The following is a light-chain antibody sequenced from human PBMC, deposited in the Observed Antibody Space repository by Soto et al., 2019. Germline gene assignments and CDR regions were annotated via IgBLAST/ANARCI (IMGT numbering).Light chain of an antibody. Sequence: QTVVTQEPSFSVSPGGTVTLTCGLTSGSVSTTNYPSWYQQTPGQAPRTLLYSTNTRSSGVPDRFSGSIVGNKAALTITGAQADDESDYYCVLYMGSGISVFGGGTKLTVL. CDR1: SGSVSTTNY. CDR3: VLYMGSGISV. CDR2: STN. J-gene: IGLJ3*02. V-gene: IGLV8-61*01.